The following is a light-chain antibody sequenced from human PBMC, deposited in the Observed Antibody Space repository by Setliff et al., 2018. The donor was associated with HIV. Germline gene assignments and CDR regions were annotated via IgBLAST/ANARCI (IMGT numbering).Light chain of an antibody. V-gene: IGLV2-14*01. CDR1: SSDVGSYNS. CDR2: EVS. J-gene: IGLJ1*01. CDR3: SSYTSSGYV. Sequence: QSVLTQPASVSGSPGQSITISCTGTSSDVGSYNSVSWFQQHPGKAPKLMIYEVSDRPSGVSNRFSGSNSGNTASLTISGLQAEDEADYYCSSYTSSGYVVGTGTKV.